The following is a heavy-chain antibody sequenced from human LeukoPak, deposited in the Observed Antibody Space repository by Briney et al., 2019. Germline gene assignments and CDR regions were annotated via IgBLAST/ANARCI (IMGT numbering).Heavy chain of an antibody. CDR2: IRSKAYGGTT. CDR3: TRDNSIPWYYFDY. V-gene: IGHV3-49*03. CDR1: GFTVGDYA. J-gene: IGHJ4*02. D-gene: IGHD4-23*01. Sequence: GGSLRLFCTAAGFTVGDYAMSWFRQAPGKGLEWVGFIRSKAYGGTTEYAASVKGRFTISRDDSKSIAYLQMNSLKTEDTAVYYCTRDNSIPWYYFDYWGQGTLVTVSS.